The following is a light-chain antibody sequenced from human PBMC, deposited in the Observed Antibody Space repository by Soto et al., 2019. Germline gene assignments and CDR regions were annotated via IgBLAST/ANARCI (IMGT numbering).Light chain of an antibody. J-gene: IGKJ5*01. CDR3: QPSYSTLSIT. CDR1: ESINRH. CDR2: AAS. V-gene: IGKV1-39*01. Sequence: DLQMTQSPSSLSASVGDRVTITCRASESINRHLNWYQQKPGKAPKLLIYAASSLQNGVPSRFSGSGSGTDFTLTISNLQPEDFATHYCQPSYSTLSITFGQGTRLEIK.